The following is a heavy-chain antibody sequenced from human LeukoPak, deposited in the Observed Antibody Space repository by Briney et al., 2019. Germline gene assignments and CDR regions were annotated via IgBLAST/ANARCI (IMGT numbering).Heavy chain of an antibody. Sequence: SETLSLTCTVSGGSISSSSYYWGWIRQPPGRGLEWIGSIYYSGSTYYNPSLKSRVTISVDTSKTQFSLKLSSVTAADTAVYYCARDRNYYDSSGYYAGFGYWGQGTLVTVSS. V-gene: IGHV4-39*07. CDR1: GGSISSSSYY. D-gene: IGHD3-22*01. CDR2: IYYSGST. CDR3: ARDRNYYDSSGYYAGFGY. J-gene: IGHJ4*02.